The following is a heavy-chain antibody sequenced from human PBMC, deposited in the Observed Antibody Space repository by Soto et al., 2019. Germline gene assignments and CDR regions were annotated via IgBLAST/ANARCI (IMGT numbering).Heavy chain of an antibody. Sequence: GGSMRLSCAASGFSFSDAGIHWVRQASGKGLEWVGRIRTKTNYYATAYGASVRGRFTISRDDSKNTAYLQMNSLKTEDTAVYYCTRRHFIVEPGINYWGQGTLVTVSS. CDR2: IRTKTNYYAT. CDR3: TRRHFIVEPGINY. D-gene: IGHD6-13*01. J-gene: IGHJ4*02. V-gene: IGHV3-73*01. CDR1: GFSFSDAG.